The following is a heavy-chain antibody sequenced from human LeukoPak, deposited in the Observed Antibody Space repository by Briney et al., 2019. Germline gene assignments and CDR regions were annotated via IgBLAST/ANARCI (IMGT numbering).Heavy chain of an antibody. J-gene: IGHJ3*02. CDR2: IYYSGST. CDR3: ARESMYSSVGSYGFDI. V-gene: IGHV4-59*01. D-gene: IGHD3-10*01. Sequence: SETLSLTCTASGGSSSSYYWNWIRQPPGKELEWIGNIYYSGSTNYNPYLKSRVTISIDTSKNQFPLKVNSEIAADTAVYYCARESMYSSVGSYGFDIWGQGTMVTVSS. CDR1: GGSSSSYY.